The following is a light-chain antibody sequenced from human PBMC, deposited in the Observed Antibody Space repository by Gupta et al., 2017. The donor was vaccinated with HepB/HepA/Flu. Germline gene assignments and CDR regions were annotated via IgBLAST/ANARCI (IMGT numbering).Light chain of an antibody. CDR3: QQYGNSPWT. Sequence: EIVLPQSPGTLSLSPGERATLPCRASQSVSSNYLAWYQQRPGQAPRLLIDGASSRATGISDRFSGSGSGTDFTLTISRLAPEDFAVYYCQQYGNSPWTFGQGTKVEIK. CDR2: GAS. V-gene: IGKV3-20*01. CDR1: QSVSSNY. J-gene: IGKJ1*01.